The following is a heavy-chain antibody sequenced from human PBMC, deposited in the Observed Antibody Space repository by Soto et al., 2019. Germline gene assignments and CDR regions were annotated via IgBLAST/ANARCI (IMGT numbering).Heavy chain of an antibody. J-gene: IGHJ4*02. CDR2: IIPIFDAT. Sequence: QVQMVQSGAEVKKPGSSARVSCKVSGGTFSRHSISWVRQAPGQGLEWMGGIIPIFDATQYAQKFQGRLTVSADESTTTSHMDLSRLRSEFTAICFCASDLPSVRGSWGQATVVSVS. CDR3: ASDLPSVRGS. D-gene: IGHD3-10*01. CDR1: GGTFSRHS. V-gene: IGHV1-69*01.